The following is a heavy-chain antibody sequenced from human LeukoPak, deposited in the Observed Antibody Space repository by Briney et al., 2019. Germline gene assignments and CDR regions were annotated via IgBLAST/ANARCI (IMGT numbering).Heavy chain of an antibody. D-gene: IGHD3-22*01. CDR3: ARMGSGYRAYFDY. CDR1: GYTFTSYG. CDR2: IIPIFGTA. J-gene: IGHJ4*02. V-gene: IGHV1-69*13. Sequence: SVKVSCKASGYTFTSYGISWVRQAPGQGLEWMGGIIPIFGTANYAQKFQGRVTITADESTSTAYMELSSLRSEDTAVYYCARMGSGYRAYFDYWGQGTLVAVSS.